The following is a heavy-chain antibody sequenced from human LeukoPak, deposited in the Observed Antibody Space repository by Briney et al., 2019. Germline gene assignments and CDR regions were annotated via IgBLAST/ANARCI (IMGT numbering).Heavy chain of an antibody. V-gene: IGHV5-10-1*01. CDR2: IDPSDSYT. J-gene: IGHJ5*02. CDR3: ATRARGLEQGFDP. CDR1: GYRFTSYR. D-gene: IGHD1/OR15-1a*01. Sequence: GESLKISCKGSGYRFTSYRITWVHQMPGKGLEWGGRIDPSDSYTNYSPSFQGHVTISADKSISTAYLQWSSLKASDTAMYYCATRARGLEQGFDPWGQETLVTVSS.